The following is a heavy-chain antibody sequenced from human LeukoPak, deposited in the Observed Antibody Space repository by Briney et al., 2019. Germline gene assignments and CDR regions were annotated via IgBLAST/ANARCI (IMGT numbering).Heavy chain of an antibody. CDR1: GDSISSYY. Sequence: SETLSPTCTVSGDSISSYYWSWIRQPPGKGLEWIGYTYYSGSTNYNPSLKSRVTISVDTSKNQFSLKLSSVTAADTAVYYCARARGYSGYAYFDYWGQGTLVTVSS. J-gene: IGHJ4*02. CDR3: ARARGYSGYAYFDY. D-gene: IGHD5-12*01. CDR2: TYYSGST. V-gene: IGHV4-59*01.